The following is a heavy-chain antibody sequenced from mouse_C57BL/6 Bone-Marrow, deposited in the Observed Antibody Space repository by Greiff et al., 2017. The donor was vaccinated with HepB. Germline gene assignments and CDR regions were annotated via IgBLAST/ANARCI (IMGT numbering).Heavy chain of an antibody. Sequence: QVQLQQPGAELVKPGASVKLSCKASGYTFTSYWMQWVKQRPGQGLEWIGEIDPSDSYTNYNQKFKGKATLTVDTSSSTAYMQLSSLTSEDYAVYYCARDDYDPPWFAYWGQGTLVTVSA. D-gene: IGHD2-4*01. CDR1: GYTFTSYW. CDR2: IDPSDSYT. J-gene: IGHJ3*01. CDR3: ARDDYDPPWFAY. V-gene: IGHV1-50*01.